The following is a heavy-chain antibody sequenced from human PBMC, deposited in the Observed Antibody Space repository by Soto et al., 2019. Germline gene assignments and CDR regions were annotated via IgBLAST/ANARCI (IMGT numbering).Heavy chain of an antibody. CDR1: GGSISSYY. Sequence: PSETLSLTCTVSGGSISSYYWSWIRQPPGKGLEWIGYIYYSGSTNYNPSLKSRVTISVDTSKNQFSLKLSSVTAADTAVYYCARLGSSGYCTNGVCYPQNWFDPWGQGTLVTVSS. CDR2: IYYSGST. V-gene: IGHV4-59*08. J-gene: IGHJ5*02. D-gene: IGHD2-8*01. CDR3: ARLGSSGYCTNGVCYPQNWFDP.